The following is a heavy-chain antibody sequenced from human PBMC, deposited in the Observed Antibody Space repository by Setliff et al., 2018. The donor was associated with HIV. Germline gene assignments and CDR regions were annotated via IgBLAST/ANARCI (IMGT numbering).Heavy chain of an antibody. CDR3: ASHPLTVTTSDFDY. CDR2: INHSGST. Sequence: SETLSLTCAVYGGSFSGYYWGWIRQPPGKGLEWIGEINHSGSTNYNPSLKSRVTISVDTSKNQFSLKLSSVTAADTAVYYCASHPLTVTTSDFDYWGQGTLVTSPQ. V-gene: IGHV4-34*01. CDR1: GGSFSGYY. J-gene: IGHJ4*02. D-gene: IGHD4-17*01.